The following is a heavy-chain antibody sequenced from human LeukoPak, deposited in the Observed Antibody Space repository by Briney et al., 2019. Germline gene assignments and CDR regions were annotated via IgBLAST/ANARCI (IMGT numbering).Heavy chain of an antibody. Sequence: SETLSLTCTVSGGSISSYYWSWIRQPPGKGLEWIGYIYYSGSTNYNPSLKSRVTISVDTSKNQFSLKLSSVTAADTAVYYCARYLDILTGGYFDYWGQGTLVTVSS. D-gene: IGHD3-9*01. V-gene: IGHV4-59*01. CDR2: IYYSGST. CDR1: GGSISSYY. J-gene: IGHJ4*02. CDR3: ARYLDILTGGYFDY.